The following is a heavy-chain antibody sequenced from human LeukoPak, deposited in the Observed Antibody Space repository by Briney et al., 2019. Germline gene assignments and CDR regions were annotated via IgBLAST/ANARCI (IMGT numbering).Heavy chain of an antibody. Sequence: SETLSLTCAVYGGSFSGYYWSWIRQPPGKGLEWIGEINHSGSTNYNPSLKSRVTISVDTSKNQFSLKLSSVTAADTAVYYCKVVPAVRRYYFDYWGQGTLVTVSS. CDR1: GGSFSGYY. CDR2: INHSGST. D-gene: IGHD2-2*01. CDR3: KVVPAVRRYYFDY. J-gene: IGHJ4*02. V-gene: IGHV4-34*01.